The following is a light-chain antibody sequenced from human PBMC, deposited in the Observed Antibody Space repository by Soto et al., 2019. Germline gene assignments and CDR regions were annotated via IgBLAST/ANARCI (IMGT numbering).Light chain of an antibody. J-gene: IGKJ1*01. V-gene: IGKV3-15*01. Sequence: EVVIPPSPGCLSVTPGGRATLACRARQSVSSSLALYQQKPGQTPRLLVCGAPTTATRNPARSSGRGSGTGCTLTISTLQSEDSAVYYKQQDNNWWTFGQGTKVDIK. CDR3: QQDNNWWT. CDR1: QSVSSS. CDR2: GAP.